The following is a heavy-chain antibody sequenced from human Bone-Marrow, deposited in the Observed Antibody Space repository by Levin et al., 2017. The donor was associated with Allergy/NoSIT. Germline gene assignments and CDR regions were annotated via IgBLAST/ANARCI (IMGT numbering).Heavy chain of an antibody. CDR1: GGSITSSNW. D-gene: IGHD6-6*01. CDR3: ASEAEY. CDR2: IYPSGST. J-gene: IGHJ4*02. V-gene: IGHV4-4*02. Sequence: TSETLSLTCGISGGSITSSNWWTWVRQPPGKGLEWIGEIYPSGSTNYNPSLESRLTISVDKSKNQFSLKLSSVSAADTAVYYCASEAEYWGQGILVTVSS.